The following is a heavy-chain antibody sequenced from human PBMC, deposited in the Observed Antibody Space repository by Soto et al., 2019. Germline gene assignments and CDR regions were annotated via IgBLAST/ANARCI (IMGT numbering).Heavy chain of an antibody. V-gene: IGHV4-39*01. CDR2: IYYSGST. D-gene: IGHD6-19*01. CDR3: ARQGFSSGWYFGDYYYGMDV. Sequence: SSETLSLTCTVSGGSISSSSYYWGWIRQPPGKGLEWIGSIYYSGSTHYNPSLKSRVTISVDTSKYQFSLKLSSVTAADTAVYYCARQGFSSGWYFGDYYYGMDVWGQGTTVTVSS. J-gene: IGHJ6*02. CDR1: GGSISSSSYY.